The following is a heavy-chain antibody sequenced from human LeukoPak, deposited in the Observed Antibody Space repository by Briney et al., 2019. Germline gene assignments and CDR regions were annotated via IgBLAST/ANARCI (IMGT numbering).Heavy chain of an antibody. CDR3: AKDQHEYGVMAF. CDR1: GFTLSSYA. V-gene: IGHV3-23*01. D-gene: IGHD3-16*01. Sequence: GGSLRLSCAASGFTLSSYAMSWVRQAPGKGLEWVSAISDTGNTYHADSVKGRFTISRDSSKNTLFLQMNRLRPEDAAVYYCAKDQHEYGVMAFWGQGTLVTVSS. CDR2: ISDTGNT. J-gene: IGHJ4*02.